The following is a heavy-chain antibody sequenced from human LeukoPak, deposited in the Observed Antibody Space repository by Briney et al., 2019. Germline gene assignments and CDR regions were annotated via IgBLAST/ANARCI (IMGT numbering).Heavy chain of an antibody. Sequence: VSGXXLXXXSXXWVXXXPXXXXXXXXGFDPEDGETIYAQKFQGRVTMTEDKSTDTAYMELSSLRSEDTAVYYCATDVAIFGVVISYWGQGTLVTVSS. V-gene: IGHV1-24*01. CDR3: ATDVAIFGVVISY. J-gene: IGHJ4*02. CDR2: FDPEDGET. D-gene: IGHD3-3*01. CDR1: GXXLXXXS.